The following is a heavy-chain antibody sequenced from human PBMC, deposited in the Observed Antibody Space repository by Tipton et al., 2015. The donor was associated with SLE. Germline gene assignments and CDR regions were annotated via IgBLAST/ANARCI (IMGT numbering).Heavy chain of an antibody. CDR1: GGSISSGSYY. CDR3: ARGCGGDCLIPEYFQH. J-gene: IGHJ1*01. V-gene: IGHV4-61*02. CDR2: IYTSGST. D-gene: IGHD2-21*01. Sequence: LSLTCTVSGGSISSGSYYWSWIRQPAGKGLEWIGRIYTSGSTNYNPSLKSRVTISVDTSKNQFSLKLSSVTAADTAVYYCARGCGGDCLIPEYFQHWGQGSLVTVSS.